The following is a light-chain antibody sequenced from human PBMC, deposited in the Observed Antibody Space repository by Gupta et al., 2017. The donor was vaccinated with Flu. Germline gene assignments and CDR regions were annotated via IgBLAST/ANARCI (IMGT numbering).Light chain of an antibody. CDR2: AAT. CDR1: QSIGIS. Sequence: SSLSASIGDRVTITCRASQSIGISLIWFQQRPGKAPKLRIYAATTLPSGVPSRFVGSGSGTDFTLTISNLQLEDFATYHCQQSDSDPRATFGQGTKLEIK. V-gene: IGKV1-39*01. CDR3: QQSDSDPRAT. J-gene: IGKJ2*01.